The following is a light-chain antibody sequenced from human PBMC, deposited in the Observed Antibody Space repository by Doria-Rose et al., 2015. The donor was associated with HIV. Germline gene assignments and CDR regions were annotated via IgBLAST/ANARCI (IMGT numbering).Light chain of an antibody. CDR1: QSFSSTY. Sequence: LTQSPGTLSLSPGERATLSCRASQSFSSTYLAWYQQKPGQSPSLLIYDGSTRATGFPDRFSASGSGTDFTLTINRLEPEDCALYYCHQYGTSWTFGQGTKVEI. CDR2: DGS. J-gene: IGKJ1*01. CDR3: HQYGTSWT. V-gene: IGKV3-20*01.